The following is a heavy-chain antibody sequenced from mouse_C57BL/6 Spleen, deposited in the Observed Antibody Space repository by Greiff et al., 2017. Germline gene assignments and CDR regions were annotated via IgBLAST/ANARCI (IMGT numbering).Heavy chain of an antibody. V-gene: IGHV1-54*01. D-gene: IGHD2-4*01. Sequence: QVQLQQSGAELVRPGTSVKVSCKASGYAFTNYLIEWVKQRPGQGLEWIGVLNPGSGGTNYNEKFKGKATLTADKSSSTAYMQLSSLTSEDSAVYFCARGRDYDVFFAYGGQGTLVTVSA. J-gene: IGHJ3*01. CDR2: LNPGSGGT. CDR1: GYAFTNYL. CDR3: ARGRDYDVFFAY.